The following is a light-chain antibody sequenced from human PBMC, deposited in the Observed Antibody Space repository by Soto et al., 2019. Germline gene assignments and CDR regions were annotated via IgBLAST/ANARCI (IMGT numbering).Light chain of an antibody. CDR3: QHYNSYSEA. J-gene: IGKJ1*01. V-gene: IGKV1-5*03. CDR1: QSISNW. Sequence: DIKMTQSPSTLSASKGDRVTITCRASQSISNWLAWYQQKPGKAPKLLIYKASSLESGVPSRFSGSGSGTEFTLTISSLQPDDFATYYCQHYNSYSEAFGQGTKVDI. CDR2: KAS.